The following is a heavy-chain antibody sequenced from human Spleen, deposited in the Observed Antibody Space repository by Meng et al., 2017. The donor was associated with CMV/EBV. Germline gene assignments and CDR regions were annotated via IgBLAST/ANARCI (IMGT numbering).Heavy chain of an antibody. D-gene: IGHD3-16*01. J-gene: IGHJ3*02. V-gene: IGHV4-38-2*02. Sequence: GSLRLSCTVSGYSITSGYYWGWIRQPPGKGLEWIGSIFDSGSSYYNPSLKSRVTISVDTSKNQFSLKLTSVTAADTAVYYCARGRLRDAFDIWGQGTMVTVSS. CDR3: ARGRLRDAFDI. CDR2: IFDSGSS. CDR1: GYSITSGYY.